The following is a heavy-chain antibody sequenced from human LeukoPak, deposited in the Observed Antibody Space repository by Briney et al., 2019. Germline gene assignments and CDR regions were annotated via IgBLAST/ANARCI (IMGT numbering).Heavy chain of an antibody. Sequence: ASVKVSCKASGYTFTSYGISWVRQAPGQGLEWMGWISAYNGNTNYAQKLQGRVTMTTDTSTSTAYMELRSLRSDDTAVYYCARMLYDFWSGYYALGYWGQGTLVTASS. CDR1: GYTFTSYG. D-gene: IGHD3-3*01. CDR2: ISAYNGNT. CDR3: ARMLYDFWSGYYALGY. J-gene: IGHJ4*02. V-gene: IGHV1-18*01.